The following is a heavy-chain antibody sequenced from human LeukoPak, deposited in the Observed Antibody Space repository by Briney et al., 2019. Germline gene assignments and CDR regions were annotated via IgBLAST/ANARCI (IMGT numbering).Heavy chain of an antibody. Sequence: GSLRLSCAASRFTFSGYWMSWIRQPPGKGLEWIGYIYYSGSTNYNPSLKSRVTISVDTSKNQFSLKLSSVTAADTAVYYCARHYDSSGYGFDYWGQGTLVTVSS. J-gene: IGHJ4*02. CDR3: ARHYDSSGYGFDY. D-gene: IGHD3-22*01. V-gene: IGHV4-59*01. CDR1: RFTFSGYW. CDR2: IYYSGST.